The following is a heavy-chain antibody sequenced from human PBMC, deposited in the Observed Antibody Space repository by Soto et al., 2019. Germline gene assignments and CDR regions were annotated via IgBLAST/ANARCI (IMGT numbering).Heavy chain of an antibody. Sequence: GGSLRLSCAASGFTFSSYSMNWVRQAPGKGLEWVSSISSSSSYIYYADSVKGRFTISRDNAKNSLYLQLNSLRAEDTAVYYCAREWIYYYDSSGYYAKSRAFDIWGQGTMVTVSS. CDR2: ISSSSSYI. D-gene: IGHD3-22*01. J-gene: IGHJ3*02. CDR1: GFTFSSYS. CDR3: AREWIYYYDSSGYYAKSRAFDI. V-gene: IGHV3-21*01.